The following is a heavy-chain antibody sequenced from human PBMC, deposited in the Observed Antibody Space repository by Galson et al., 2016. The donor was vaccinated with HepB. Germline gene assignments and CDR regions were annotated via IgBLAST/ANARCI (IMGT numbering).Heavy chain of an antibody. D-gene: IGHD3-9*01. CDR2: LTSSGGST. J-gene: IGHJ6*02. CDR3: ARYYDILTGYSNYGMDV. V-gene: IGHV3-23*01. Sequence: SLRLSCAASGFTFSSYSMAWVRQAPGKGLEWVSSLTSSGGSTHYTDSVKGRFTISRDNSKNTLYLQMNSLRAEDTAVYYCARYYDILTGYSNYGMDVWGQGTTVTVSS. CDR1: GFTFSSYS.